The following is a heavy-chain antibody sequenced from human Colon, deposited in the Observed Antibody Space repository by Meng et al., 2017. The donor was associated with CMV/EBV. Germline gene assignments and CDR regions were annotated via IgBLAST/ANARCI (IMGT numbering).Heavy chain of an antibody. Sequence: QLQLQESGPGQVKPSATPSLSCLGSGSSISGRSYYWGWISQPTGKGLEWIASIYYTGNDYHNPSLKSRVTISIDTSNNQFSLRLTSVTAADTAVYYCARMALHWYFDLWGRGTLVTVSS. D-gene: IGHD5-24*01. CDR2: IYYTGND. CDR1: GSSISGRSYY. J-gene: IGHJ2*01. CDR3: ARMALHWYFDL. V-gene: IGHV4-39*07.